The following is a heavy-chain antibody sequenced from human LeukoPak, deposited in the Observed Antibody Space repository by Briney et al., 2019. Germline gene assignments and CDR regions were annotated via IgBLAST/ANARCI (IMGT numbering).Heavy chain of an antibody. CDR2: IYYSGST. D-gene: IGHD3-10*01. J-gene: IGHJ4*02. CDR1: GFTFSDYY. V-gene: IGHV4-30-4*08. Sequence: LRLSCAASGFTFSDYYMSWMRQAPGKGLEWIGYIYYSGSTYYNPSLKSRVTISVDTSKNQFSLKLSSVTAADTAVYYCARGAMVRGVIPRFDYWGQGTLVTVSS. CDR3: ARGAMVRGVIPRFDY.